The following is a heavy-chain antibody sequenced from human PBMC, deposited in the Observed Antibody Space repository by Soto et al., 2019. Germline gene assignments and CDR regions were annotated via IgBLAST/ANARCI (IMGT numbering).Heavy chain of an antibody. V-gene: IGHV1-69*13. CDR3: SRYRVAADLSDFDY. CDR2: IIPIFGTA. D-gene: IGHD6-13*01. J-gene: IGHJ4*02. CDR1: GGTFSSYA. Sequence: SVKVSCKASGGTFSSYAISWVRQAPGQGLEWMGGIIPIFGTANYAQKFQGRVTITADESTSTAYLQMNSLKTEETAVYYCSRYRVAADLSDFDYWGQGTLVTVSS.